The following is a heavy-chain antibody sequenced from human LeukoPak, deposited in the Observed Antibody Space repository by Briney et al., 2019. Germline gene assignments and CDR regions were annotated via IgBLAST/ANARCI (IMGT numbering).Heavy chain of an antibody. CDR2: IYSGGST. V-gene: IGHV3-66*02. CDR1: GFTVSSNY. Sequence: GGSLRLSCAASGFTVSSNYMSWVRQAPGTGLEWVSVIYSGGSTYYADSVKGRFTISRDNSKNTLHLQMNSLRAEDTAVYYCARGIVGATNGWFDHWGQGTLVTVSS. D-gene: IGHD1-26*01. J-gene: IGHJ5*02. CDR3: ARGIVGATNGWFDH.